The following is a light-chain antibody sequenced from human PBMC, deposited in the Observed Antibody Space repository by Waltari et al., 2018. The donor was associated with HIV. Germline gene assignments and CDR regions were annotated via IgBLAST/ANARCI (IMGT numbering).Light chain of an antibody. J-gene: IGLJ2*01. CDR2: EVS. V-gene: IGLV2-14*01. CDR1: SSAVGGSAF. CDR3: SSYTGSSTYVV. Sequence: QSALPQPASVSGSPGQSIPIPCAGTSSAVGGSAFVSWYQQHPGKAPKLMIYEVSNRPSGVSNRFSGSKSGNTASLTVSGLQAEDEADYYCSSYTGSSTYVVFGGGTKLTVL.